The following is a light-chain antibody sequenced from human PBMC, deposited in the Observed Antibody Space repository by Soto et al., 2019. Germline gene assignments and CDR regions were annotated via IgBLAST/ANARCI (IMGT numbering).Light chain of an antibody. J-gene: IGLJ3*02. CDR1: SVHSSYI. CDR2: LEGSGSY. V-gene: IGLV4-60*03. CDR3: ETWYSNSWV. Sequence: QPVLTQSSSASNYLGSSVKLTCTLSSVHSSYIIAWHQQQPGKAPRYLMKLEGSGSYNKWSGVPDRFSGSSSGADRYLTISNLHSEDEADYYCETWYSNSWVFCGGTKLTVL.